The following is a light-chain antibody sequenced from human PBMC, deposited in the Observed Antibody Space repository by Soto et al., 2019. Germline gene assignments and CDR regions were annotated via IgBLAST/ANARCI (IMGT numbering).Light chain of an antibody. V-gene: IGLV2-14*01. CDR1: SSDVGGSNF. CDR2: DVS. CDR3: SSFTSDRQEV. Sequence: QSALTQPASVSGSPGQSITISCTGTSSDVGGSNFLSWYQQHPGKAPQLLIYDVSHRPSGVSNRFSGSKSGNTASLTISGLQAEDEAEYYCSSFTSDRQEVFGGGAKLTVL. J-gene: IGLJ3*02.